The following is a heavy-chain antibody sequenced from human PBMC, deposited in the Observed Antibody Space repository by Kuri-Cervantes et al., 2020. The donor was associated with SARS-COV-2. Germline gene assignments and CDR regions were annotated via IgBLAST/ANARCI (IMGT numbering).Heavy chain of an antibody. Sequence: VTVACRASGYTITRYGISWVRPAHGQGLEWMGWISAYNGNTNYAQKLQGRVTMTTDTSTKTAYMELRSLGSDDTAGYYCARGGVGGTIYWGQGTLVTVSS. CDR3: ARGGVGGTIY. CDR2: ISAYNGNT. V-gene: IGHV1-18*04. D-gene: IGHD1-26*01. CDR1: GYTITRYG. J-gene: IGHJ4*02.